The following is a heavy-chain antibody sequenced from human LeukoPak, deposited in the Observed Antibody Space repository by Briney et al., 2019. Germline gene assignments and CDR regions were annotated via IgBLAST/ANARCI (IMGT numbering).Heavy chain of an antibody. CDR1: GFTFSSYC. V-gene: IGHV3-7*01. Sequence: GGSLRLSCAVSGFTFSSYCMSWVRQAPGKGLEWVGNIKQDGSEKYYVDPEKGRFIISRENEKNLLYMQMNSLRAEETAVYYCAGGIAVAGKDWGQGTLVTVSS. D-gene: IGHD6-19*01. CDR3: AGGIAVAGKD. CDR2: IKQDGSEK. J-gene: IGHJ4*02.